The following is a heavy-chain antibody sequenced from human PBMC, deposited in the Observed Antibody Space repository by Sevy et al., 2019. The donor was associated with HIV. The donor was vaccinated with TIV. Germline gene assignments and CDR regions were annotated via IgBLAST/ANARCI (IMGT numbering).Heavy chain of an antibody. CDR2: IKQDGNEK. CDR3: ASNTYHYDSNTYYLVY. D-gene: IGHD3-22*01. V-gene: IGHV3-7*01. J-gene: IGHJ4*02. Sequence: GGSLRLSCVASGFNLSPYWMAWVRQAPGKGLEWVANIKQDGNEKYYVDSVKGRFTVSRDNAKNALYLQMYSLRVEDTDVYFCASNTYHYDSNTYYLVYWGQGTRVTVSS. CDR1: GFNLSPYW.